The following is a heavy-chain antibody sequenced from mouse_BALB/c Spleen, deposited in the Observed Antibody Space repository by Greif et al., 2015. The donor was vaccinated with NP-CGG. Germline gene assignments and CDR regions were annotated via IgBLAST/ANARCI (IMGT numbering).Heavy chain of an antibody. D-gene: IGHD1-1*01. Sequence: VQLQQSGAELARPGASVKLSCKASGYTFTDYYINWVKQRTGQGLEWIGEIYPGSGNTYYNEKFKGKATLTADKSSSTAYMQLSSLTSEDSAVYFCARYYGSIYWYFDVWGEGTTVTVSS. CDR2: IYPGSGNT. CDR3: ARYYGSIYWYFDV. J-gene: IGHJ1*01. V-gene: IGHV1-77*01. CDR1: GYTFTDYY.